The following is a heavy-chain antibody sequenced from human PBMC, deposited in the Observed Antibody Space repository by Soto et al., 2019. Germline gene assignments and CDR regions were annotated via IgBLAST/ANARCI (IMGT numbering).Heavy chain of an antibody. D-gene: IGHD2-2*01. CDR3: ARGLDIVVVPAAYFDY. CDR1: GGSFSGYY. Sequence: SETLSLTCAVYGGSFSGYYLSWIRQPPGKGLEWIGEINHSGSTNYNPSLKSRVTISVDTSKNQFSLKLSSVTAADTAVYYCARGLDIVVVPAAYFDYWGQGTLVTVSS. J-gene: IGHJ4*02. CDR2: INHSGST. V-gene: IGHV4-34*01.